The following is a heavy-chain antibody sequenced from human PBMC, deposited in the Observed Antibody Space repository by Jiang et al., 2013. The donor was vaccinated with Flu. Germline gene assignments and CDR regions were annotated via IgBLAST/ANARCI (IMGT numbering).Heavy chain of an antibody. D-gene: IGHD3-22*01. CDR1: GYTFTSYG. J-gene: IGHJ4*02. CDR3: ARVAEYYDSRGFDY. CDR2: ISAYNGNT. V-gene: IGHV1-18*04. Sequence: CKASGYTFTSYGISWVRQAPGQGLEWMGWISAYNGNTNYAQKLQGRVTMTTDTSTSTAYMELRSLRSDDTAVYYCARVAEYYDSRGFDYWGQGTLVTVSS.